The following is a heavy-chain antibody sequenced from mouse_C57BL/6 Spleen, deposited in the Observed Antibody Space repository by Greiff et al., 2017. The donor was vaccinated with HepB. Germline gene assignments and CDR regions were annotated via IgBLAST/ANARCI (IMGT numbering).Heavy chain of an antibody. D-gene: IGHD1-1*01. Sequence: QVQLQQPGAELVRPGSSVKLSCKASGYTFTSYWMHWVKQRPIQGLEWIGNIDPSDSETHYNQKFKDKATLTVDKSSSTAYMQLSSLTSEDSAVYNCARWGRGSSYDWGQGTLVTVSA. J-gene: IGHJ3*01. CDR1: GYTFTSYW. CDR3: ARWGRGSSYD. CDR2: IDPSDSET. V-gene: IGHV1-52*01.